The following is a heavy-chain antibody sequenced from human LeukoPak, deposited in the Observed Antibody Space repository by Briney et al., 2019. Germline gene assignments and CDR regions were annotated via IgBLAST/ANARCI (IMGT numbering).Heavy chain of an antibody. CDR2: ISGGGDSA. Sequence: GGSLRLSCAASGFTFRHYATSWVRQAPGKGLEWVSLISGGGDSAYYADSVKGRFTISRDNSKNTLYLQMNSLRAEDTAVYYCAKRGDWYGPDYWGQGTLVTVSS. D-gene: IGHD3-9*01. V-gene: IGHV3-23*01. J-gene: IGHJ4*02. CDR1: GFTFRHYA. CDR3: AKRGDWYGPDY.